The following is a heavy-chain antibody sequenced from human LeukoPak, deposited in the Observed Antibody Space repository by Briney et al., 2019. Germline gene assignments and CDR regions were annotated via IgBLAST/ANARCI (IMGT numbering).Heavy chain of an antibody. Sequence: GVSLRLSCAASGFTFSDYYMSWIRQAPGKGLEWVSYISSSGSTIYYADSVKGRFTISRDNAKNSLYLQMNSLRAEDTAVYYCARVRHRDYGDYGPGDIYFDYWGQGTLVTVSS. V-gene: IGHV3-11*01. CDR2: ISSSGSTI. J-gene: IGHJ4*02. CDR1: GFTFSDYY. D-gene: IGHD4-17*01. CDR3: ARVRHRDYGDYGPGDIYFDY.